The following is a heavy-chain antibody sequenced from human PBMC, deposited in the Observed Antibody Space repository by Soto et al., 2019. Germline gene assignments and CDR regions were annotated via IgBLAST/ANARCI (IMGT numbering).Heavy chain of an antibody. CDR1: GVTIGTYS. Sequence: AESLTLTCTVSGVTIGTYSLSWIRQPPGEGLQWVAYINDSGSTTYNPALKSRVTISVDRSKNQFSLKLTSVTGAYTAVYYRKRVAGYYQSLDTWGQGTLVTVSS. CDR2: INDSGST. CDR3: KRVAGYYQSLDT. D-gene: IGHD3-22*01. J-gene: IGHJ5*02. V-gene: IGHV4-59*08.